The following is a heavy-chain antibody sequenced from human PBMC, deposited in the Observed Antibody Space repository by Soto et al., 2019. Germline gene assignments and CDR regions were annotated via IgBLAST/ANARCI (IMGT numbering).Heavy chain of an antibody. Sequence: GSLRLSCAASGFTFSSYAMSRVRQAPGKGLEWVSAISGSGGSTYYADSVKGRFTISRDNSKNTLYLQMNSLRAEDTAVYYCAKDPGSSPLSWFDPWGQGTLVTVSS. CDR3: AKDPGSSPLSWFDP. J-gene: IGHJ5*02. D-gene: IGHD6-6*01. CDR1: GFTFSSYA. CDR2: ISGSGGST. V-gene: IGHV3-23*01.